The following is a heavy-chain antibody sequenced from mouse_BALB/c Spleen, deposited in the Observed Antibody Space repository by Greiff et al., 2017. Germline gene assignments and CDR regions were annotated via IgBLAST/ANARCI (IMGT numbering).Heavy chain of an antibody. CDR3: AREGGYYVLYAMDY. D-gene: IGHD2-3*01. CDR2: ISYSGST. J-gene: IGHJ4*01. CDR1: GYSITSDYA. V-gene: IGHV3-2*02. Sequence: EVQLQQSGPGLVKPSQSLSLTCTVTGYSITSDYAWNWIRQFPGNKLEWMGYISYSGSTSYNPSLKSRISITRDTSKNQFFLQLNSVTTEDTATYYCAREGGYYVLYAMDYWGQGTSVTVSS.